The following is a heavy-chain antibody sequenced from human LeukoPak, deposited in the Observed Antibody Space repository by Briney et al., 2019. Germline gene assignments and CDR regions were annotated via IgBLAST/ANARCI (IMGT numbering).Heavy chain of an antibody. CDR3: ARAGPWYFDL. CDR1: GFTFSSYS. V-gene: IGHV3-21*01. CDR2: ISSSSSYI. Sequence: PGGSLRLPCAASGFTFSSYSMNWVRQAPGKGLEWVSSISSSSSYIYYADSVKGRFTISRDNAKNSLYLQMNSLRAEDTAVYYCARAGPWYFDLWGRGTLVTVSS. J-gene: IGHJ2*01.